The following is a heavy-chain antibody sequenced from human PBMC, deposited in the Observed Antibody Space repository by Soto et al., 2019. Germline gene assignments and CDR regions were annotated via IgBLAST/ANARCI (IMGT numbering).Heavy chain of an antibody. Sequence: QAGGSLRLSCAASGFTFSSYAMSWVRQAPGKGLEWVSGISGSGGSTYYADSVKGRFTISRDNSKNTLYLQMNSLRAEDTAVYYCARDRLKGYSSSWYKDYWGQGTLVTVSS. J-gene: IGHJ4*02. CDR2: ISGSGGST. V-gene: IGHV3-23*01. D-gene: IGHD6-13*01. CDR1: GFTFSSYA. CDR3: ARDRLKGYSSSWYKDY.